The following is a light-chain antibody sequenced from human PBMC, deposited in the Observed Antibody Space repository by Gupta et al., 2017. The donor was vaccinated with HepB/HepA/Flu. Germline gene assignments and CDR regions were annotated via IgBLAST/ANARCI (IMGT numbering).Light chain of an antibody. CDR3: QQYGNSPLLT. V-gene: IGKV3-20*01. CDR1: QTIRSDY. J-gene: IGKJ5*01. CDR2: SAS. Sequence: EIVLTQSPGTLSLSPGERATLFCRASQTIRSDYLAWYQQKPGQAPRLLISSASIRATGIPDRFTGSGSGTDFTLTISRLEPEDFAVYYCQQYGNSPLLTFGQGTLMEIK.